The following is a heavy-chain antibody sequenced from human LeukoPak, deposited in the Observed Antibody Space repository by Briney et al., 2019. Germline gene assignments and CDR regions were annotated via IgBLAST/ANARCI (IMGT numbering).Heavy chain of an antibody. CDR2: ISSSSSYT. CDR3: ASMTTVTKHFQH. J-gene: IGHJ1*01. V-gene: IGHV3-11*06. Sequence: PGGSLRLSCAASGFTFSDYYMSWIRQAPGKGLEWVSYISSSSSYTNYADSVKGRFTISRDNAKNSLYLQMNSLRAEDTAVYYCASMTTVTKHFQHWGQGTLVTVSS. CDR1: GFTFSDYY. D-gene: IGHD4-17*01.